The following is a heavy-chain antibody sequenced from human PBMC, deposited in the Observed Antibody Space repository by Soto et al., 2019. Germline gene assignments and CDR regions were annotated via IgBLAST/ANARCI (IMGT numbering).Heavy chain of an antibody. Sequence: EVQLVESGGGLVQPGGSLRLSCAASGFTFSDHFMEWVRQAPGKGLEWVGRARHKIGHYMTEYAASVKGRFIISIDESKISLFLQIDSLEAEDTAWYYYTYPHRSSYDWKYYWGQGTLVTVSS. CDR3: TYPHRSSYDWKYY. CDR2: ARHKIGHYMT. D-gene: IGHD6-13*01. CDR1: GFTFSDHF. V-gene: IGHV3-72*01. J-gene: IGHJ4*02.